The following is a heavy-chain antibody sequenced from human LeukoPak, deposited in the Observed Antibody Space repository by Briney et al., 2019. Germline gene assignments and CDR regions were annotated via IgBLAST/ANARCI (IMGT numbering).Heavy chain of an antibody. Sequence: ASVKVSCKASGYTFTGYYMHWVRQAPGQGLEWMGWINPNSGGTNYAQKFQGRVTMTRDTSISTAYMELSRLRPDDTAVYYCARDSPITMVRGVIDYWGQGTLVTVSS. CDR3: ARDSPITMVRGVIDY. J-gene: IGHJ4*02. D-gene: IGHD3-10*01. CDR1: GYTFTGYY. V-gene: IGHV1-2*02. CDR2: INPNSGGT.